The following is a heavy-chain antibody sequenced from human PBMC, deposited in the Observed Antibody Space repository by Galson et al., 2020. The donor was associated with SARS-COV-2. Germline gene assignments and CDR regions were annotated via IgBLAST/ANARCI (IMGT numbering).Heavy chain of an antibody. J-gene: IGHJ3*02. CDR2: ISHSGGT. V-gene: IGHV4-30-2*01. CDR3: ARLHYGEYAPEAFDI. Sequence: TLSPTCAVSGTSISSGSYSWNWIRQPPGKGLEWIGYISHSGGTYYNPSLKSRVTISGDRSKNQFSLRLSSVTAADTAVYYCARLHYGEYAPEAFDIWGPGTRVTVAS. D-gene: IGHD4-17*01. CDR1: GTSISSGSYS.